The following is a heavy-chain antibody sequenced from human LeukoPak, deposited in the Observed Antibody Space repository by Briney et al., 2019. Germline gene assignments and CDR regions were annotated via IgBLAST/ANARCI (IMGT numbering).Heavy chain of an antibody. J-gene: IGHJ4*02. V-gene: IGHV3-23*01. CDR3: AKPPRGTIPAAIPGFDY. D-gene: IGHD2-2*01. Sequence: GGSLRLSCAASGFTFTNYAMSWVRQAPGKGLEWVSGIGVSGGSTYYADSVKGRFTISRDNSKNTLYLQMNSLRAEDTAVYYRAKPPRGTIPAAIPGFDYWGQGTLVTVSS. CDR1: GFTFTNYA. CDR2: IGVSGGST.